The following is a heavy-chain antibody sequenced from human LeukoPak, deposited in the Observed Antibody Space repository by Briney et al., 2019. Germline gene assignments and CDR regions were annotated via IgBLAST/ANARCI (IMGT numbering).Heavy chain of an antibody. J-gene: IGHJ6*02. V-gene: IGHV4-30-4*01. D-gene: IGHD2-2*01. CDR2: IYYSGST. CDR1: GGSISSGDYY. Sequence: SQTLSLTCTVSGGSISSGDYYWSWIRQRPGKGLEWIGYIYYSGSTYYNPSLKSRVTISVDTSKNQFSLKLSSVTAADTAVYYCARGRGYCSSTSCVRYYYYYYGMEVWGQGTTVTVSS. CDR3: ARGRGYCSSTSCVRYYYYYYGMEV.